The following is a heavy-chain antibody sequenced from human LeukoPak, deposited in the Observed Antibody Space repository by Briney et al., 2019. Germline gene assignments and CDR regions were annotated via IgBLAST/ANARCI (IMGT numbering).Heavy chain of an antibody. D-gene: IGHD6-13*01. CDR1: GFTFRSCA. J-gene: IGHJ5*02. V-gene: IGHV3-23*01. CDR2: ISGSGGST. Sequence: PGGSLRLSCAASGFTFRSCAMSWVRQAPGKGLEWVSAISGSGGSTYYAASVKGRFTISRDNSKNTLYLQMNSLRAEDTAVYYCAKVVIAAAGRFDPWGQGTLVTVSS. CDR3: AKVVIAAAGRFDP.